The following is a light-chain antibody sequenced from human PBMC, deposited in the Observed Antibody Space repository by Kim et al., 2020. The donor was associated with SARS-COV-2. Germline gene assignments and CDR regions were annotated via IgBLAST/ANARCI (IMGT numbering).Light chain of an antibody. CDR3: QQYESPPCA. CDR2: GAS. CDR1: QSITSSY. V-gene: IGKV3-20*01. Sequence: EIVLTQSPGTLSLSSGERATLSCRASQSITSSYLAWYQQIPGRAPRLLIYGASNRASDIPDRFSGSGSGTDFTLTINRLEPEDFAVYYCQQYESPPCAFGQGTKVDIK. J-gene: IGKJ1*01.